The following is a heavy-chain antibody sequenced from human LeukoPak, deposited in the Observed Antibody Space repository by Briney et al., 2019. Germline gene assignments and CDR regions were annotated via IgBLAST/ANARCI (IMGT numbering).Heavy chain of an antibody. V-gene: IGHV3-30*04. CDR3: AKEEGTIFGVPGY. CDR1: GFTFSDYG. Sequence: GGSLRLSCAASGFTFSDYGMHWVRQAPGKGLEWVAVISYDGSTKYYADSVKGRFTISRDNSKNTLYLQMNSLRAEDTAVYYCAKEEGTIFGVPGYWGQGTLVTVSS. J-gene: IGHJ4*02. D-gene: IGHD3-3*01. CDR2: ISYDGSTK.